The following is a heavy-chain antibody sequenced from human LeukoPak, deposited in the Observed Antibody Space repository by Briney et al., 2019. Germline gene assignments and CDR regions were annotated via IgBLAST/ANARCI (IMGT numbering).Heavy chain of an antibody. CDR3: ARDSPKSIVGAMDYYYYMDD. CDR2: INPNSGGT. V-gene: IGHV1-2*04. Sequence: GAAVTVSCKASGYTFTGYYMHWVRQPPGQGLERVGGINPNSGGTNYAQEFSGWVTMTRDTSSSPAYMQLSRLRSDDTAVYYCARDSPKSIVGAMDYYYYMDDWGKGTTVTVSS. J-gene: IGHJ6*03. CDR1: GYTFTGYY. D-gene: IGHD1-26*01.